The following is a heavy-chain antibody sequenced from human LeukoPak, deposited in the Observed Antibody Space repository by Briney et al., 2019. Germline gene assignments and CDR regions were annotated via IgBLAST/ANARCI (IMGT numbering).Heavy chain of an antibody. D-gene: IGHD2-2*01. CDR3: ARGYCSSISCQPLDY. J-gene: IGHJ4*02. Sequence: SETLSLTCTVSGGSISSYYWSWIRQPPGKGLEWIGYIYYSGSTNYNPSLKSRVTISVDTSKNQFSLNLSSVTAAETAVYYCARGYCSSISCQPLDYWGQGTLVTVSS. V-gene: IGHV4-59*08. CDR1: GGSISSYY. CDR2: IYYSGST.